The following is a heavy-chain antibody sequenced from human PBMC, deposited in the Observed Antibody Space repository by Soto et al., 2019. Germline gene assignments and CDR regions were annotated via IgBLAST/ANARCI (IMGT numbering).Heavy chain of an antibody. Sequence: GGSLRLSCAASGFTFSSYGMHWVRQAPGKGLEWVAVISYDGSNKYYADSVKGRFTISRDNSKDTLYLQMNSLRAEDTAVYYCAKVYGSGRSFYYYYGMDVWGQGTTVTVSS. CDR3: AKVYGSGRSFYYYYGMDV. D-gene: IGHD3-10*01. CDR2: ISYDGSNK. CDR1: GFTFSSYG. J-gene: IGHJ6*02. V-gene: IGHV3-30*18.